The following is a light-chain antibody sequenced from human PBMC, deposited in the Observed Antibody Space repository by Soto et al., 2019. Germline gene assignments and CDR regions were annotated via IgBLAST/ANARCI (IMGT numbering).Light chain of an antibody. V-gene: IGKV4-1*01. J-gene: IGKJ1*01. CDR1: QTVLYSSNNKNY. CDR2: WAS. CDR3: QQYYSTPVT. Sequence: DIVMTQSPDSLAVSLGGRATINCKSSQTVLYSSNNKNYLAWYQQKPGQPPKLLIYWASTRESGVPDRFSGSGSGTDFTLTISSLQAEDVAVYYCQQYYSTPVTFGQGTKVEIE.